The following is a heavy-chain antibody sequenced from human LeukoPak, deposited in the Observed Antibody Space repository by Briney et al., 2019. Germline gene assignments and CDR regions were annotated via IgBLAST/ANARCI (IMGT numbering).Heavy chain of an antibody. J-gene: IGHJ4*02. D-gene: IGHD1-20*01. CDR3: STLTSRGLSDS. CDR1: GFTFTNAW. V-gene: IGHV3-15*07. Sequence: GGSLRLSCAASGFTFTNAWMNWVRQAPGKGLEWVGRIKSKADGETIDYAAPVKGRFTFSRDDSKNMLHLQMNSLKSEDTAVYYCSTLTSRGLSDSWGQGTLVTVSS. CDR2: IKSKADGETI.